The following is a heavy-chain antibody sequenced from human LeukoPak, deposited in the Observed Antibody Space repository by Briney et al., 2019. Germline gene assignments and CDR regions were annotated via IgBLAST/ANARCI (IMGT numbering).Heavy chain of an antibody. D-gene: IGHD3-3*01. J-gene: IGHJ4*02. Sequence: SETLSLTCTVSGGSISSGDYYWSWIRQPPGKGLEWIGYIYYGGSTYYNPSLKSRVTISVDTSKNQFSLKLSSVTAADTAVYYCAREGPRDFWSGYSLGYYFDYWGQGTLVTVSS. CDR3: AREGPRDFWSGYSLGYYFDY. V-gene: IGHV4-30-4*01. CDR2: IYYGGST. CDR1: GGSISSGDYY.